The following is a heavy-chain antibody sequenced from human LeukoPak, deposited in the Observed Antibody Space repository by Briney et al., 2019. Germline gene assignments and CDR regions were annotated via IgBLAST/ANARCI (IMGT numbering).Heavy chain of an antibody. CDR1: GYSISSGYY. J-gene: IGHJ5*02. V-gene: IGHV4-38-2*01. D-gene: IGHD6-13*01. CDR2: IYHSGST. CDR3: ARQTAAASDNWFDP. Sequence: PSETLSLTCAVSGYSISSGYYWGWIRQPPGKGLEWIGSIYHSGSTYYNPSLKSRVTISVHTSKNQFSLKLSSVTAADTAVYYCARQTAAASDNWFDPWGQGTLVTVS.